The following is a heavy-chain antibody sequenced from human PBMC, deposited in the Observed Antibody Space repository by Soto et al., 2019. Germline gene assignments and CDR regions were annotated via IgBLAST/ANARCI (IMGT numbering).Heavy chain of an antibody. J-gene: IGHJ1*01. Sequence: GGSLRLSCAASGFTFSNFGMHWVRQAPGKGLEWVAVIWYDGSKKYYADSVKGRLTISRDNSKNTLYLEINSLRADDTAVYYCARDLIAVAGTPSYSVWNWGQGTLVTVSS. CDR2: IWYDGSKK. V-gene: IGHV3-33*01. CDR3: ARDLIAVAGTPSYSVWN. CDR1: GFTFSNFG. D-gene: IGHD6-19*01.